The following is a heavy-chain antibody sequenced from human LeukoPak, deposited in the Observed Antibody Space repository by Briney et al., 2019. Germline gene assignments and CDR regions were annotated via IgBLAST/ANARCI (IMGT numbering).Heavy chain of an antibody. D-gene: IGHD3-10*01. CDR2: INPSGGST. V-gene: IGHV1-46*01. J-gene: IGHJ4*02. Sequence: ASVKVSCKASGYTFTSYYMHWERQAPGQGLEWMGIINPSGGSTSYAQKFQGRVTMTRGTSTSTVYMELSSLRSEDTAVYYCARGIWFGDQLGLHFDYWGQGTLVTVSS. CDR3: ARGIWFGDQLGLHFDY. CDR1: GYTFTSYY.